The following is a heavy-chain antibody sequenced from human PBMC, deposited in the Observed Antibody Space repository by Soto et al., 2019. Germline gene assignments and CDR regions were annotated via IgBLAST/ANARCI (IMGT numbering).Heavy chain of an antibody. CDR2: INHSGRV. CDR1: GGSVSGHS. CDR3: STRAYDTNGYYRFDP. D-gene: IGHD3-22*01. J-gene: IGHJ5*01. V-gene: IGHV4-34*01. Sequence: PSETLSLTCAVYGGSVSGHSWTWIRQSPGNGLERIGDINHSGRVNYSPSLKSRVTISLDTSKNQFSLTLSAVTAADTAMYYCSTRAYDTNGYYRFDPWGQGTLVTVSS.